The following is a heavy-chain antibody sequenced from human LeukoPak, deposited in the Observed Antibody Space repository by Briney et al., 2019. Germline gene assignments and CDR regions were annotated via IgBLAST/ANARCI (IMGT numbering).Heavy chain of an antibody. J-gene: IGHJ4*02. Sequence: GRSLRLSCAASGFTFDDYAMQWVRQAPGKGLEWVSGISWNSGSIGYADSVKGRFTISRDNAKNSLYLQMNSLRAEDMALYYCAKAAYYYGSGSYYYFDYWGQGTLVTVPS. CDR2: ISWNSGSI. CDR1: GFTFDDYA. CDR3: AKAAYYYGSGSYYYFDY. D-gene: IGHD3-10*01. V-gene: IGHV3-9*03.